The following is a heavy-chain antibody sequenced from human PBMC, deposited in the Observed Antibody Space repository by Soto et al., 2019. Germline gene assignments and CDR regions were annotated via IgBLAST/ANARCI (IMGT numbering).Heavy chain of an antibody. CDR2: ISTSGTTI. CDR3: ARYDYSNYGASDV. J-gene: IGHJ6*02. V-gene: IGHV3-48*02. D-gene: IGHD4-4*01. Sequence: EVQLVESGGGLVQPGGSLRLSCAASGFTFSSYNMNWVRQAPGKGLEWVSDISTSGTTIYYTDSVKGRFTISSDNAKNSLFLLMNSLRDEDTAVYYCARYDYSNYGASDVWGQGTTVTVSS. CDR1: GFTFSSYN.